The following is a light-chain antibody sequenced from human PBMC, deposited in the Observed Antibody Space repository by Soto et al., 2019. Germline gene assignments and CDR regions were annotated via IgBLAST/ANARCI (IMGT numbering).Light chain of an antibody. CDR2: GAS. J-gene: IGKJ1*01. CDR1: QSVRNN. V-gene: IGKV3-15*01. CDR3: QQYNNWLWT. Sequence: EIVMTQSPATLSVSPGERATLSCRASQSVRNNLAWYQQKPGQAPRLLIYGASTRATGIPARFSGSGSGTEFTLTISSLQFEDFAVYYYQQYNNWLWTFGQGTKVQIK.